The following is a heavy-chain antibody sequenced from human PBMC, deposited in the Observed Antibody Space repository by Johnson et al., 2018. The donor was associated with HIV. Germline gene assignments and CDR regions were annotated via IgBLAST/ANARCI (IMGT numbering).Heavy chain of an antibody. J-gene: IGHJ3*02. V-gene: IGHV3-7*01. CDR2: INQDGSEK. D-gene: IGHD1-26*01. CDR1: GFTFSDYY. Sequence: VQLVESGGGLVKPGGSLRLSCVASGFTFSDYYMTWIRQAPGKGLEWVANINQDGSEKYYVDSVKGRFTISRDNAKNSLYLQMNSLRAEDTAVFFCARDWSWRGSLKGGGAFDIWGQGTMVTVSS. CDR3: ARDWSWRGSLKGGGAFDI.